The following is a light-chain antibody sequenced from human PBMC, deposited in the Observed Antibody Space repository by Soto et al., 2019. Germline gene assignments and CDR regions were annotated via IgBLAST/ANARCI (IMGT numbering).Light chain of an antibody. Sequence: QPVLTQPPSASGTPGQTVTFSCSGSSSNIGSGTVNWYQQLPGTAPKLLIYNDNQRPSGVPDRFSGSKSGTSASLAISGLQSEDEADYYCASWDVTLNGLYVFGTGTKLTVL. CDR1: SSNIGSGT. J-gene: IGLJ1*01. CDR2: NDN. V-gene: IGLV1-44*01. CDR3: ASWDVTLNGLYV.